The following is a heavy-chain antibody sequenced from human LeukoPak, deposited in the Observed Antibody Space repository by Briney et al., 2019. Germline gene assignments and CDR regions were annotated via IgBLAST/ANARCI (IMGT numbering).Heavy chain of an antibody. CDR2: ISYAGSP. J-gene: IGHJ4*02. V-gene: IGHV4-39*07. Sequence: PSETLSLTCTVSGGSISSGSYYWGWIRQPPGKGLDWIGTISYAGSPNYNPSLNSRVTMSSDASSNQFSLRLSSVTDADTAMYYCARVMAVLRYGADYWGQGSLVTVSS. D-gene: IGHD3-9*01. CDR3: ARVMAVLRYGADY. CDR1: GGSISSGSYY.